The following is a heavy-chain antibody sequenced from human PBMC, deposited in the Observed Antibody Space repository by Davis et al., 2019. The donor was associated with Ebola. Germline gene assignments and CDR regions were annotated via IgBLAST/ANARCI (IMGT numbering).Heavy chain of an antibody. CDR1: GFTFSDYY. Sequence: GESLKISCAASGFTFSDYYMSWIRQAPGKGLEWVSYISSSGSTIYYADSVKGRFTISRDNSKNTLYLQMNSLRAEDTAVYYCARDRGDSSGYYYFDYWGQGTLVTVSS. J-gene: IGHJ4*02. V-gene: IGHV3-11*04. D-gene: IGHD3-22*01. CDR3: ARDRGDSSGYYYFDY. CDR2: ISSSGSTI.